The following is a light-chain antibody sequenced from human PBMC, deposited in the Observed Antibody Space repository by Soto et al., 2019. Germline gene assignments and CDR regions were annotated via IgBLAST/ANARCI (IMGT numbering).Light chain of an antibody. CDR3: QQYNSYS. V-gene: IGKV1-9*01. CDR1: QNIRTY. Sequence: DIQITQSPYSLSASVGDSVTITCRASQNIRTYLNWYQQKPGRAPKLLIHSASALPSGVPSRFSGSGSGTEFTLTISSLQPDDFATYYCQQYNSYSSGQGTKVDIK. J-gene: IGKJ1*01. CDR2: SAS.